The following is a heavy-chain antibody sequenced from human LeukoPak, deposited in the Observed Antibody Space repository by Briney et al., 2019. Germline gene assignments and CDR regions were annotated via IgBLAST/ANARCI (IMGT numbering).Heavy chain of an antibody. CDR3: ARSPRYYDSSGYRVYYFDY. D-gene: IGHD3-22*01. V-gene: IGHV1-69*05. J-gene: IGHJ4*02. CDR1: VDTFSSYA. Sequence: ASVKVSCEASVDTFSSYAISWVRQAPGQGLEWMGGLIPIFGTANYAKKFQGRVTITTDESTSTAYMELSSLRSEDTAVYYCARSPRYYDSSGYRVYYFDYWGQGTLVTVSS. CDR2: LIPIFGTA.